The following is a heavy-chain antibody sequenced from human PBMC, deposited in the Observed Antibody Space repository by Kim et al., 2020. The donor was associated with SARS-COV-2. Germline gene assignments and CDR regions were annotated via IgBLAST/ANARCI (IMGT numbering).Heavy chain of an antibody. CDR3: ARGPRKNYDFWSGYYWAGYYYGMDV. CDR1: GGSFSGYY. V-gene: IGHV4-34*01. Sequence: SETLSLTCAVYGGSFSGYYWSWIRQPPGKGLEWIGEINNSGSTNYNPSLKSRVTISVDTSKNQFSLKLSSVTAADTAVYYCARGPRKNYDFWSGYYWAGYYYGMDVWGQGTTVTVSS. D-gene: IGHD3-3*01. CDR2: INNSGST. J-gene: IGHJ6*02.